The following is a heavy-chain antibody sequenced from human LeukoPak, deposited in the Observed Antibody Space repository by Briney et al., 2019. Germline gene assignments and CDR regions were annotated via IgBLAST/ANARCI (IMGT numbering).Heavy chain of an antibody. CDR2: IYTSGST. Sequence: PSQTVSLTCTVSGGSISSYYWSWIREPAGKGLEWIGGIYTSGSTNYNPSLKSRVTMSVDTSKNQFSLKLSSVTAADPAVYYCARFSTHVEMATIAYYFDYWAQGTLVTVSS. CDR1: GGSISSYY. V-gene: IGHV4-4*07. D-gene: IGHD5-24*01. CDR3: ARFSTHVEMATIAYYFDY. J-gene: IGHJ4*02.